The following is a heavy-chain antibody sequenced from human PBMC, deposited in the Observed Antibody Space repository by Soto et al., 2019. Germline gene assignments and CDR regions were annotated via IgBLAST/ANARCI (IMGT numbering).Heavy chain of an antibody. D-gene: IGHD3-16*02. V-gene: IGHV1-18*01. CDR2: INGYNGNT. CDR3: ARNMITFGGIIARFDQ. J-gene: IGHJ4*02. CDR1: GYAFTSYG. Sequence: QVRLVQSGAEVKKPGATVKVSCKASGYAFTSYGVSWMRLAPGRGPEWVGWINGYNGNTDCGRKFQGRLTMTTDTSTSTVYMELRSLRSDDTAVYFCARNMITFGGIIARFDQWGQGTWVTVSS.